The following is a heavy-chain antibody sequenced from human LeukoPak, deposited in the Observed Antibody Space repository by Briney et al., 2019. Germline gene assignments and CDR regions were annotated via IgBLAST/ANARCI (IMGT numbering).Heavy chain of an antibody. CDR3: ARSGGLQKFDY. V-gene: IGHV3-30-3*01. CDR1: EVTFRNYA. J-gene: IGHJ4*02. Sequence: PGGSLRLSCAASEVTFRNYAVHWVRQVPGKGLQWVAVIPYDGNTIHYADSVKGRFIISRDTSKNTLYLLMNSLRAEDTAVYYCARSGGLQKFDYWGQGTRVTVSS. CDR2: IPYDGNTI. D-gene: IGHD4-11*01.